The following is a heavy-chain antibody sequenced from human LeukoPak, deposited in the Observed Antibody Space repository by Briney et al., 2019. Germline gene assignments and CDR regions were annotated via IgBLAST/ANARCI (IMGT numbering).Heavy chain of an antibody. D-gene: IGHD6-13*01. V-gene: IGHV3-33*01. CDR2: IWDDGSNQ. CDR1: VFAFSRYG. J-gene: IGHJ4*02. CDR3: VRGRGSSWYFDY. Sequence: GRSLRLSCAASVFAFSRYGMHWVRQAPGKGLEWVAVIWDDGSNQKYADSVKGRFTISRDNSKNTLYLQMNSLRAEDTAVYYCVRGRGSSWYFDYWGQGTLVTVSS.